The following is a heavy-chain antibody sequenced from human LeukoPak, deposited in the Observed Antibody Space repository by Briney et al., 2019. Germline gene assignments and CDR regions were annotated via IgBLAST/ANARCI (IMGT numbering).Heavy chain of an antibody. Sequence: ASVTVSCKASGYTFTSYDINWVRQATGQGLEWMGWMNPNSGNTGYAQKFQGRVTMTRNTSISTAYMELSSLRSEDTAVYYCARGFNPNYDFWSGPPDPWGQGTLVTVSS. J-gene: IGHJ5*02. CDR3: ARGFNPNYDFWSGPPDP. V-gene: IGHV1-8*01. CDR1: GYTFTSYD. D-gene: IGHD3-3*01. CDR2: MNPNSGNT.